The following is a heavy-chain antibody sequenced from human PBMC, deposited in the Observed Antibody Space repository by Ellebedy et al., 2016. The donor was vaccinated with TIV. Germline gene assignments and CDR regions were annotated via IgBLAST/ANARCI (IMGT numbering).Heavy chain of an antibody. D-gene: IGHD3-10*01. CDR2: IRYDGSDK. CDR1: GFTFHSYG. J-gene: IGHJ5*02. CDR3: AKVLFAFGEFESPFDP. Sequence: GGSLRLSCAASGFTFHSYGMHWVRQAPGKGLEWVTFIRYDGSDKYYADSVKGRFTVSRDNSKNTLTLQMNSLRPEDTAVYYCAKVLFAFGEFESPFDPWGQGTPVIVSS. V-gene: IGHV3-30*02.